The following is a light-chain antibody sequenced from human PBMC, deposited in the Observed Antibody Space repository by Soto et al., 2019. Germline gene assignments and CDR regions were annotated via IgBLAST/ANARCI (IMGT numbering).Light chain of an antibody. CDR1: QSVTSNF. CDR2: GAS. Sequence: ENVLTQSPGTLSLSPGERATLSCRASQSVTSNFLAWYQQKPGQAPRLLIYGASTRAAGVPDRFSGSGSGTDFPLTITGLEPEDFAVYYCQQYGRSPLLYTFGQGTKL. V-gene: IGKV3-20*01. CDR3: QQYGRSPLLYT. J-gene: IGKJ2*01.